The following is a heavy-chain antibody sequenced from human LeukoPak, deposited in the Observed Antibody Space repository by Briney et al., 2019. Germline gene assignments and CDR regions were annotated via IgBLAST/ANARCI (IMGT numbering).Heavy chain of an antibody. CDR1: GFTFISHA. CDR2: ISGSGATT. D-gene: IGHD4-23*01. Sequence: HPGGSLRLSCRVSGFTFISHAMSWVRQAPGKGLEWVSGISGSGATTYYAESVKGRFTISRDNSKYTLYVQMNSLRAEDTAVYYCAKDPLATVVSEFDYWGQGTLVTVSS. J-gene: IGHJ4*02. V-gene: IGHV3-23*01. CDR3: AKDPLATVVSEFDY.